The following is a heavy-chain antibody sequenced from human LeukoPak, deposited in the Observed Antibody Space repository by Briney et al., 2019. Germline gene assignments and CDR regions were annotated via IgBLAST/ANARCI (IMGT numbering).Heavy chain of an antibody. CDR3: ARGYGDYSSGSYYTGGDY. D-gene: IGHD3-10*01. Sequence: PSETLSLTCAVYGGSFSGYYWSWIRQPPGKGLEWIGEINHSGSTNYNPSLKSRVTISVDTSKNQFSLKLSSVTAADTAVYYCARGYGDYSSGSYYTGGDYWGQGTLVTVSS. J-gene: IGHJ4*02. CDR1: GGSFSGYY. CDR2: INHSGST. V-gene: IGHV4-34*01.